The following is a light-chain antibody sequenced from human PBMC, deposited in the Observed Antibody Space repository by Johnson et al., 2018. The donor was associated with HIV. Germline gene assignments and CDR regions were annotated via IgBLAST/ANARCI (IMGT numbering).Light chain of an antibody. CDR2: DND. V-gene: IGLV1-51*01. Sequence: QSVLTQPPSVSAAPGQKVDISCSGSSSNIESDYVSWYQQLPGTAPKLLIYDNDKRPSGIPDRFSGSKSGTSATLGITGLQTRDAAGYYCGTWYNSQSTGGVCGAGTKGTV. J-gene: IGLJ1*01. CDR3: GTWYNSQSTGGV. CDR1: SSNIESDY.